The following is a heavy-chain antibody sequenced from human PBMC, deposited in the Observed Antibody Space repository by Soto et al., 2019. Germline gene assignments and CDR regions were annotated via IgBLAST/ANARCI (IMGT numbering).Heavy chain of an antibody. CDR2: ITDVVDPT. J-gene: IGHJ6*04. CDR1: VFTFVTYC. V-gene: IGHV3-23*01. D-gene: IGHD5-18*01. CDR3: EKDRDIAYHLQRGLYSSAMAA. Sequence: VVSRILACSSSVFTFVTYCIEWVRQAAVNWLEWVGPITDVVDPTYYSYSVKGRFTISRDNSQNTLFLQMNSLRAEDTSRYYCEKDRDIAYHLQRGLYSSAMAAWGKRPTAPVSS.